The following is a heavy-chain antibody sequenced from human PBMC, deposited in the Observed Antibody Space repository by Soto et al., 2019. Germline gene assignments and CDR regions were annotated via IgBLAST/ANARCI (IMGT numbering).Heavy chain of an antibody. D-gene: IGHD3-3*01. CDR1: GFTLSNAW. J-gene: IGHJ4*02. CDR3: TTDTRRISVFGVPWDS. Sequence: GGSLRLSCAASGFTLSNAWMNWVRQTPGRGLEWVGRIKSRSDGGTPDYGAPVKGRFTISRDDSLNTVYLQMNSLTAEDTGVYYCTTDTRRISVFGVPWDSWGQGTLVTVSS. V-gene: IGHV3-15*01. CDR2: IKSRSDGGTP.